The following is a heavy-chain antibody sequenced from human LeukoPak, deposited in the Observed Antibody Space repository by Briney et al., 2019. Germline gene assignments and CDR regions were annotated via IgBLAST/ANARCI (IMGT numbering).Heavy chain of an antibody. CDR1: GCSINSSSYV. J-gene: IGHJ5*02. CDR2: IYYSGST. D-gene: IGHD3-22*01. CDR3: ARLTNYDDSSCSLYNWFDP. Sequence: SETLSLTCTVSGCSINSSSYVWGWLGQPPGKGVEWSGSIYYSGSTSYNTTLKSRVTLSVDTPKNQFSLKLTSDTAADTAGYYCARLTNYDDSSCSLYNWFDPWGQGTLVTVSS. V-gene: IGHV4-39*01.